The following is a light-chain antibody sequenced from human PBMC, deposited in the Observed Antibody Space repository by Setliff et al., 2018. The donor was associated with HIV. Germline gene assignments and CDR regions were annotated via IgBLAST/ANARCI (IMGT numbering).Light chain of an antibody. V-gene: IGLV2-11*01. CDR1: SSDVDAYDY. CDR3: CSYAGSYTYV. Sequence: QPVLTQPRSMSGSPGQSVTISCTGTSSDVDAYDYVSWYQHHPGKAPKLLIYDVSGRPSGVPDRFSGSKSGNTASLTISGLQAEDEADYYCCSYAGSYTYVFGTGTKVTVL. J-gene: IGLJ1*01. CDR2: DVS.